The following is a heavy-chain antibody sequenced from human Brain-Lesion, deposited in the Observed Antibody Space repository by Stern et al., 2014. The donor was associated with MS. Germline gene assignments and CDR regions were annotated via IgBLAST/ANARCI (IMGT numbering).Heavy chain of an antibody. CDR2: IYYSGDT. Sequence: QLVQSGPGLVKPSETLSLTCTVAGGSVSSTSYAWAWIRQPPGKGLEWIGTIYYSGDTHYSPSLKSRLTISLDKSKNPFSLQLRFVTAADTAVYYCAGEEDIRYCSGGSCTGNWFDPWGQGTLGTVSS. V-gene: IGHV4-39*01. J-gene: IGHJ5*02. D-gene: IGHD2-15*01. CDR3: AGEEDIRYCSGGSCTGNWFDP. CDR1: GGSVSSTSYA.